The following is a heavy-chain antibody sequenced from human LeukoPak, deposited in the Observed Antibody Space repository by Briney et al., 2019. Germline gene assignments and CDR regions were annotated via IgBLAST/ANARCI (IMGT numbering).Heavy chain of an antibody. CDR2: IGTAGDT. D-gene: IGHD1-26*01. V-gene: IGHV3-13*01. J-gene: IGHJ3*02. CDR1: GFTFSSYD. Sequence: GGSLRLSCAASGFTFSSYDMHWVRQATGKGLEWVSAIGTAGDTYYPGSVKGRFTISRENAKNSLYLQMNSLRAGDTAVYYCARGGGAGAFDIWGQGTMVTVSS. CDR3: ARGGGAGAFDI.